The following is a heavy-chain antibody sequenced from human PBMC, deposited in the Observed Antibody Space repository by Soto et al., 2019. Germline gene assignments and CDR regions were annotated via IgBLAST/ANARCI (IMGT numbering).Heavy chain of an antibody. Sequence: PSETLSLTCAVYGGSFSGYYWSWIRQPPGKGLEWIGEINHSGSTNYNPSLKSRVTISVDTSKNQFSLKLSSVTAADTAVYYCARGVHSEGIYYDSSGYLASNFDYWGQGTLVTVSS. CDR1: GGSFSGYY. D-gene: IGHD3-22*01. V-gene: IGHV4-34*01. CDR3: ARGVHSEGIYYDSSGYLASNFDY. J-gene: IGHJ4*02. CDR2: INHSGST.